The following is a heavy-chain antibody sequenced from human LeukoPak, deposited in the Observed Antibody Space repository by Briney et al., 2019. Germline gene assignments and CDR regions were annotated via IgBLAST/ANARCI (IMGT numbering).Heavy chain of an antibody. D-gene: IGHD6-13*01. CDR3: ARVSRIAAAEPFDY. J-gene: IGHJ4*02. CDR1: GFTFSSYE. V-gene: IGHV3-48*03. CDR2: ISSSGSTI. Sequence: QSGGSLRLSCAASGFTFSSYEMNWVRQAPGKGLEWVSYISSSGSTIYYAHSVKGRFTISRDNAKNSLYLQMNSLRAEDTAVYYCARVSRIAAAEPFDYWGQGTLVTVSS.